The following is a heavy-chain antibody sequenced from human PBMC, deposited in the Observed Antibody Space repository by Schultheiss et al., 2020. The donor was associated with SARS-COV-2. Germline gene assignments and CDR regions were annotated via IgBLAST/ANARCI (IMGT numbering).Heavy chain of an antibody. D-gene: IGHD5-18*01. CDR2: ISGSGGST. V-gene: IGHV3-23*01. Sequence: GESLKISCAASGFTFSSYAMSWVRQAPGKGLEWVSAISGSGGSTYYADSVKGRFTISRENAKNSLYLQMNSLRAGDTAVYYCARSGYSYGYFVYAFDIWGQGTMVTVSS. CDR1: GFTFSSYA. J-gene: IGHJ3*02. CDR3: ARSGYSYGYFVYAFDI.